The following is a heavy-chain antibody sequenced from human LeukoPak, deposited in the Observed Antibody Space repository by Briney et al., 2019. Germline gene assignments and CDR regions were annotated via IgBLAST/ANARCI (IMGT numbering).Heavy chain of an antibody. CDR3: ARDRSGYSDAFDI. Sequence: GGSLRLSCAASGFTFSSDGMRWVRQAPGKGLEGVAVIWYDGSNKYYADSVKGRFTISRDNSKNTLYLQMNSLRAEDTAVYYCARDRSGYSDAFDIWGQGTMVTVSS. J-gene: IGHJ3*02. V-gene: IGHV3-33*01. CDR1: GFTFSSDG. CDR2: IWYDGSNK. D-gene: IGHD6-13*01.